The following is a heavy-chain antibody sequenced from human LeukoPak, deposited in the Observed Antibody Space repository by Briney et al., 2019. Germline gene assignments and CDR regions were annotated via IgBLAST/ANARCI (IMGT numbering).Heavy chain of an antibody. D-gene: IGHD3-10*01. V-gene: IGHV3-21*04. Sequence: PGGALRLSCAASGYTFSSYSVTWVPQARGKGLEWVSSISSSSSYIYYADSVKGRFTISRDNAKNSMYLQMNSLRAEDTAVYYCAKERVLLWFGGRFDPWGQGTLVTVSS. CDR3: AKERVLLWFGGRFDP. J-gene: IGHJ5*02. CDR1: GYTFSSYS. CDR2: ISSSSSYI.